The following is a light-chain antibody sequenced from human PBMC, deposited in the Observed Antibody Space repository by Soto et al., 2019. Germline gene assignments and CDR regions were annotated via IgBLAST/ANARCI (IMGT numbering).Light chain of an antibody. J-gene: IGKJ1*01. CDR2: DTS. V-gene: IGKV3-15*01. Sequence: EIVVTQSPAPLSVSPWERVTLSGRASQSVSSSLAWYQQRPGQAPRLLIYDTSTSAAGISARFSGSGSGTEFTLTISSLQSEDFAVYYCQQYIDWHPGTFGQGTAVEIK. CDR3: QQYIDWHPGT. CDR1: QSVSSS.